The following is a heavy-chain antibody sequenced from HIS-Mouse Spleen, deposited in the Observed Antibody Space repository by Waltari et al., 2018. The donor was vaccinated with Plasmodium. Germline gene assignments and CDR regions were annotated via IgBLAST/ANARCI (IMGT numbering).Heavy chain of an antibody. V-gene: IGHV4-34*01. J-gene: IGHJ3*02. D-gene: IGHD7-27*01. CDR2: INHSGST. Sequence: QVQLQQWGAGLLKPSETLSLTCAVYGGSFSGYYWSWIRQPPGKGLAWIGEINHSGSTSSHPSLKRRVTLSVDTSKNQFLLELRAVSAADTAVYYCARGQLGIDAFDIWGQGTMVTVSS. CDR1: GGSFSGYY. CDR3: ARGQLGIDAFDI.